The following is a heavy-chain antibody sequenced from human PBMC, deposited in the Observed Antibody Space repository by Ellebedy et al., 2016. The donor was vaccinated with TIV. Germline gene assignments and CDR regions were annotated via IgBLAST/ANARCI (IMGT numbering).Heavy chain of an antibody. D-gene: IGHD1-1*01. CDR1: GGSISSYY. CDR2: IYYSGST. J-gene: IGHJ6*02. V-gene: IGHV4-59*12. Sequence: MPSETLSLTCTVSGGSISSYYWSWIRQPPGKGLEWIGYIYYSGSTNYNPSLKSRVTISVDTSKNQFSLKLSSVTAADTAVYYCARAGGVRYGMDVWGQGTTVTVSS. CDR3: ARAGGVRYGMDV.